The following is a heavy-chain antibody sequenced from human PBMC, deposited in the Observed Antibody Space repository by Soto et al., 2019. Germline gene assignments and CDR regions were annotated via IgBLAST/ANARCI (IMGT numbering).Heavy chain of an antibody. J-gene: IGHJ6*02. CDR1: GGSISSSNW. CDR2: IYHSGST. CDR3: ARGGEKRGYSYGYDYYYGMDV. Sequence: PSETLSLTCAVSGGSISSSNWWSWVRQPPGKGLEWIGEIYHSGSTNYNPSLKSRVTISVDKSKNQFSLKLSSVTAADTAVYYCARGGEKRGYSYGYDYYYGMDVWGQGTTVTVYS. D-gene: IGHD5-18*01. V-gene: IGHV4-4*02.